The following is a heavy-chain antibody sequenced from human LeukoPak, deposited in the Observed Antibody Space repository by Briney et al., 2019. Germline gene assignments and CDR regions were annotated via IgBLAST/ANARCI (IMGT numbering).Heavy chain of an antibody. Sequence: GGSLRLSCAASGFTFSSYAMSWVRQAPGKGLVWVSRINSDGSSTSYADSVKGRFTISRDNAKNTLYLQMNSLRAEDTAVYYCARTPSSGWYFDYWGQGTLVTVSS. J-gene: IGHJ4*02. CDR2: INSDGSST. CDR3: ARTPSSGWYFDY. CDR1: GFTFSSYA. V-gene: IGHV3-74*01. D-gene: IGHD6-19*01.